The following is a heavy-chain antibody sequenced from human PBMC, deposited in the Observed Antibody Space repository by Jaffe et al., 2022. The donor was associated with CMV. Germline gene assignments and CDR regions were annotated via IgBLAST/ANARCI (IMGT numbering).Heavy chain of an antibody. V-gene: IGHV4-34*01. CDR3: ARGLLFKGRPVSAVGY. Sequence: QVQLQQWGAGLLKPSETLSLTCAVYGGSFSGYYWSWIRQPPGKGLEWIGEINHSGSTNYNPSLKSRVTISVDTSKNQFSLKLSSVTAADTAVYYCARGLLFKGRPVSAVGYWGQGTLVTVSS. CDR2: INHSGST. D-gene: IGHD2-15*01. J-gene: IGHJ4*02. CDR1: GGSFSGYY.